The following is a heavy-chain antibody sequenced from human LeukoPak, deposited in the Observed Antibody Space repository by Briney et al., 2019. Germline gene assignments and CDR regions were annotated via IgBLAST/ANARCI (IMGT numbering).Heavy chain of an antibody. CDR2: IYYSGST. CDR3: ARDRQTFYDYVGGNYRFYFDY. Sequence: SETLSLTCTVSGGSISSYYWSWIRQPPGKGLEWIGYIYYSGSTNYNPSLKSRVTMSVDTSKNQFSLKLSSVTAADTAVYYCARDRQTFYDYVGGNYRFYFDYWGQGTLVTVSS. V-gene: IGHV4-59*12. J-gene: IGHJ4*02. D-gene: IGHD3-16*02. CDR1: GGSISSYY.